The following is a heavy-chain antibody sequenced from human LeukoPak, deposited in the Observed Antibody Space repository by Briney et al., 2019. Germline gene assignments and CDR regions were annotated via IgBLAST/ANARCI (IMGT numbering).Heavy chain of an antibody. V-gene: IGHV3-66*01. J-gene: IGHJ6*02. Sequence: GGSLRLSCGASGFTVNSNYMAWVRQAPGKGLEWVALIYSGGSTHYSDSVRGRFTISRDNAKNSLYLQMNSLRAEDTAVYYCARAFYYDIIGGEGMDVWGQGTTVTVSS. D-gene: IGHD3-22*01. CDR2: IYSGGST. CDR3: ARAFYYDIIGGEGMDV. CDR1: GFTVNSNY.